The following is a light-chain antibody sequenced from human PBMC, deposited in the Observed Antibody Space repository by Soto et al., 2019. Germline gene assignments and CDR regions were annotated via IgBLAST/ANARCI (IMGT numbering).Light chain of an antibody. CDR3: QQLGT. J-gene: IGKJ5*01. Sequence: EIVLTQSPATLSLSPGERATLSCRASQSVSSYLAWYQQKPGQAPRLLIYDASNRATGIPARFSGSGSGTDVTLTISSLEPEDFAVYYCQQLGTFGQGTRLEIK. CDR2: DAS. V-gene: IGKV3-11*01. CDR1: QSVSSY.